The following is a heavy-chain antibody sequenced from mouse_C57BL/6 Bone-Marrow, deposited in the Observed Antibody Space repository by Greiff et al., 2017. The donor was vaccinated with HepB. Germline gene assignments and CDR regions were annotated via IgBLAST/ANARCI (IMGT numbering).Heavy chain of an antibody. D-gene: IGHD2-5*01. V-gene: IGHV5-17*01. CDR1: GFTFSDYG. CDR3: ARARYSNYGGFAY. Sequence: EVHLVESGGGLVKPGGSLKLSCAASGFTFSDYGMHWVRQAPEKGLEWVAYISSGSSTIYYADTVKGRFTISRDNAKNTLFLQMTSLRSEDTAMYYWARARYSNYGGFAYWGQGTLVTVSA. J-gene: IGHJ3*01. CDR2: ISSGSSTI.